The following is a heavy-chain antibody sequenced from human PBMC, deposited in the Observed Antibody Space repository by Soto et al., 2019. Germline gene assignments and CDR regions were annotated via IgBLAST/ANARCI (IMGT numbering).Heavy chain of an antibody. CDR2: INHSGST. Sequence: QVQLQQWGAGLLKPSETLSLTCAVYGGSFSGYYWSWIRQPPGKGLGWIGEINHSGSTNYNPSLKSRVTISVDTSKNQFSLKLSSVTAADTAVYYCARGRAVRGVTRDFDYWGQGTLVTVSS. J-gene: IGHJ4*02. D-gene: IGHD3-10*01. CDR1: GGSFSGYY. V-gene: IGHV4-34*01. CDR3: ARGRAVRGVTRDFDY.